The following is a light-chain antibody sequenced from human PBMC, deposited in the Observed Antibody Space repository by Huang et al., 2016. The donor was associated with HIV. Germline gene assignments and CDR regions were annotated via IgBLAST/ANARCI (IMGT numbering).Light chain of an antibody. CDR1: QSICNS. V-gene: IGKV6-21*01. CDR3: HQSSSFPIT. J-gene: IGKJ5*01. Sequence: EIVLTQSPAFQSVTPKEKVTITCRASQSICNSLHWYQQKTDQSPKLLIKYASQSFSGVPSRFSGSGSGTDFTLTINALEVEDAATYYCHQSSSFPITFGQGTRLEIK. CDR2: YAS.